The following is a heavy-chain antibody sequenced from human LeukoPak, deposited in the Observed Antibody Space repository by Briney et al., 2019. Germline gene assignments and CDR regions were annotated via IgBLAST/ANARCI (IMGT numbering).Heavy chain of an antibody. CDR2: IYDSGST. CDR1: GGSISSYY. D-gene: IGHD3-10*01. J-gene: IGHJ6*03. Sequence: SETLSLTCIVSGGSISSYYWSWIRQPPGKGLEWIGYIYDSGSTNYNPSLQSRVTTSLDTSKNQVSLELSSVTAADTAVYYCARVNLRGSGSYSSLIPLDMDVWGKGTTVTVSS. CDR3: ARVNLRGSGSYSSLIPLDMDV. V-gene: IGHV4-59*01.